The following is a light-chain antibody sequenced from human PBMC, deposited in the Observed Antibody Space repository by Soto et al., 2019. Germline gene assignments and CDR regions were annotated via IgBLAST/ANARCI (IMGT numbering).Light chain of an antibody. CDR1: QGVSAY. J-gene: IGKJ2*01. V-gene: IGKV1-39*01. CDR3: QQSYKTPHT. CDR2: GAS. Sequence: DIQMTQSPSSLSASVGDRVTITCRASQGVSAYLLWYQQRQGTAPKLLIYGASNLVSGVPSRFSGIGSWTTFTLTISSLQPEDFATYYCQQSYKTPHTFGQGTKLETK.